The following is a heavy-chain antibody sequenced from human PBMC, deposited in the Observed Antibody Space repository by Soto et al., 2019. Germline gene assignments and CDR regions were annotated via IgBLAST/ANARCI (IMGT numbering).Heavy chain of an antibody. CDR3: AKPPKYSSSGYYYGMDV. J-gene: IGHJ6*02. CDR2: ISTSGGST. D-gene: IGHD6-6*01. V-gene: IGHV3-23*01. CDR1: GFTFSSYG. Sequence: GGSLRLSCAASGFTFSSYGMSWVRQAPGKGLEWVSAISTSGGSTYYADSVKGRFTISRDNSKNTLYLQMNSLRAEDTAVYYCAKPPKYSSSGYYYGMDVWGQGTTVTVSS.